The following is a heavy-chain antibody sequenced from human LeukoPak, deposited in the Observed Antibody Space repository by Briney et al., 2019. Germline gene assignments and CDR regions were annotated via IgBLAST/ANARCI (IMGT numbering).Heavy chain of an antibody. J-gene: IGHJ5*02. V-gene: IGHV4-39*01. Sequence: KPSETLSLTCTVSGGSISSISYYWGWIRQPPGKGLEWIGSIYHSGSTYYNPSLKSRVTISVDTSKNQFSLRLNSVTAADTAVYYCARHSQVRNGWFDPWGQATLATVSS. CDR2: IYHSGST. CDR3: ARHSQVRNGWFDP. CDR1: GGSISSISYY. D-gene: IGHD3-10*01.